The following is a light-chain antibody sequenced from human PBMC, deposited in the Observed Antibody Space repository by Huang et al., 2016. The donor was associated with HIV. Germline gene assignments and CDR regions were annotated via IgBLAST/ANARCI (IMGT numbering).Light chain of an antibody. CDR1: QSVSSD. CDR3: QQRNNWPPIFT. Sequence: EIVLTQSPATLSLSPGDRATLSCRASQSVSSDLAWYRQKPGHAPRRLIYDASKRATGIPARFSGSGSGTDFTLTISSLEPEDFAVYYCQQRNNWPPIFTFGPGTKVDIK. CDR2: DAS. V-gene: IGKV3-11*01. J-gene: IGKJ3*01.